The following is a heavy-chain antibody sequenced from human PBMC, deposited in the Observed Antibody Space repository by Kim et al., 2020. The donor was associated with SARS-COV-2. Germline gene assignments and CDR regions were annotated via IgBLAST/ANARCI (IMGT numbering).Heavy chain of an antibody. CDR3: AREYSSSSYYYYYGMDV. CDR2: IYYSGST. Sequence: SETLSLTCTVSGGSISSGGYYWSWILQHPGKGLEWIGYIYYSGSTYYNPSLKSRVTISVDTSKNQFSLKLSSVTAADTAVYYCAREYSSSSYYYYYGMDVWGQGTTVTVSS. D-gene: IGHD6-6*01. CDR1: GGSISSGGYY. J-gene: IGHJ6*02. V-gene: IGHV4-31*03.